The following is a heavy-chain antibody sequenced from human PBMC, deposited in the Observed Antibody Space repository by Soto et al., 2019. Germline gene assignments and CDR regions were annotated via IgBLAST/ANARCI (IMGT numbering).Heavy chain of an antibody. V-gene: IGHV3-53*01. Sequence: PGGSLRLSCTASGFSVNSDYMSWVRQAPGKGLEWVSVIFPGGTTYYADSVKGRFTISKDSSKSTLYLQMNSLRAEDTAIFYCARGFHYGTIDSWGQGALVTVSS. CDR1: GFSVNSDY. CDR3: ARGFHYGTIDS. D-gene: IGHD3-10*01. J-gene: IGHJ5*01. CDR2: IFPGGTT.